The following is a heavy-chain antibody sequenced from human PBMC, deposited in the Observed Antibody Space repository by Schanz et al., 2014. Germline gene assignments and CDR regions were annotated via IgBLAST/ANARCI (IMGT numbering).Heavy chain of an antibody. J-gene: IGHJ4*02. Sequence: QLQLQESGSGLVKPSQTLSLTCGVSGGSISSGGSSWNWIRLPPGKGLEWIGYIYHSGSTYYNPSLKSRVTISVARSKNQFSLSLNSVTAADTAVYYCARGRGSDWNYGTLDYWGQGTLVTVSS. D-gene: IGHD1-7*01. CDR1: GGSISSGGSS. V-gene: IGHV4-30-2*01. CDR2: IYHSGST. CDR3: ARGRGSDWNYGTLDY.